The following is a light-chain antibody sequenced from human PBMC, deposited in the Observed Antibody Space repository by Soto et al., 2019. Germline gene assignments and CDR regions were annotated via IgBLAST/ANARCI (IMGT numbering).Light chain of an antibody. CDR3: QQYDSLPRT. V-gene: IGKV1-33*01. J-gene: IGKJ1*01. CDR1: QDTSNY. Sequence: DIQMTQSPPSLSASVGDRVTITCQASQDTSNYLNWYQQKPGKAPKLLIYDASNLETGVPSRFSGSGSGTDFNLTISSLQPEDIATYYCQQYDSLPRTFGQGTKVDSK. CDR2: DAS.